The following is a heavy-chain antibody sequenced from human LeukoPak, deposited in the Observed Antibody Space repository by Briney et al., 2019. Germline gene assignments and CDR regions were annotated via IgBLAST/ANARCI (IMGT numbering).Heavy chain of an antibody. V-gene: IGHV4-39*01. Sequence: PSETLSLTCTVSGGSISSSSYYWGWIRQPPGKGLEWIGSIYYSGSTYYNPSLKSRVTISVDTSKNQFSLKLSSVTAADTAVYYCARHAVPGSGSYSSPFDYWGQGTLVTVSS. CDR1: GGSISSSSYY. CDR2: IYYSGST. J-gene: IGHJ4*02. CDR3: ARHAVPGSGSYSSPFDY. D-gene: IGHD3-10*01.